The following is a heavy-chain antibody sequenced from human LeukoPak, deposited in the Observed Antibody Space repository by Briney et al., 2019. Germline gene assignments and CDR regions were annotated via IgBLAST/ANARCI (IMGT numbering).Heavy chain of an antibody. J-gene: IGHJ3*02. CDR1: GFTVSSNY. D-gene: IGHD3-22*01. V-gene: IGHV3-53*01. CDR3: ARTNSGSHGAFDI. Sequence: GGSLRLSCAASGFTVSSNYMSWVRQAPGKGLEWVSVIYNSGTTYYADSVKGRFTISRDNSKSTLYLQINSLRAEDTAVYYCARTNSGSHGAFDIWGQGTLVTVSS. CDR2: IYNSGTT.